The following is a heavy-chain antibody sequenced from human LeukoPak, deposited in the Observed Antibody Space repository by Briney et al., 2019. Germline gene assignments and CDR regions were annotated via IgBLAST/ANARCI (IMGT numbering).Heavy chain of an antibody. J-gene: IGHJ4*02. CDR3: ASDSSGWYSTPDYFDY. D-gene: IGHD6-19*01. V-gene: IGHV3-7*03. CDR2: VNRDGSGT. Sequence: PGGSLRLSCAASGFTLSNHWMTWVRQVPGRGPEWVANVNRDGSGTYYLDSVKGRFTISRDNSKNTLYLQMNSLRAEDTAVYYCASDSSGWYSTPDYFDYWGQGTLVTVSS. CDR1: GFTLSNHW.